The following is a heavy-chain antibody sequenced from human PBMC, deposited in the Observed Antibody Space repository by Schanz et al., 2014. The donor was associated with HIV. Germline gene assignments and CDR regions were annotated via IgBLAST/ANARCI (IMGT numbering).Heavy chain of an antibody. D-gene: IGHD2-15*01. CDR1: AFIFSDYF. Sequence: QVQLVESGGGLVKPGGSLRLSCAASAFIFSDYFMTWIRQAPGKGLEWVSYISSSGSTIYYADSVKGRFTISRDTAKNSLYLQMNSLRAEDTAVYYCALSRPSGYGGSWYFDLWGRGTLVAVSS. J-gene: IGHJ2*01. V-gene: IGHV3-11*01. CDR2: ISSSGSTI. CDR3: ALSRPSGYGGSWYFDL.